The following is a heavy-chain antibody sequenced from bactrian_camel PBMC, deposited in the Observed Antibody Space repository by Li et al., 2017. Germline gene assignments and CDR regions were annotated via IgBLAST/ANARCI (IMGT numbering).Heavy chain of an antibody. CDR1: GFTFSSYW. Sequence: HVQLVESGGGLVQPGGSLRLSCAASGFTFSSYWMYWVRQAPGKGLEWVSSIGSLGASTYYADPVKGRFTIARDNAKSTLYLQMNSLKSEDTAVYHCVRNLVGDYAWWGQGTQVTVS. J-gene: IGHJ4*01. D-gene: IGHD4*01. V-gene: IGHV3S1*01. CDR3: VRNLVGDYAW. CDR2: IGSLGAST.